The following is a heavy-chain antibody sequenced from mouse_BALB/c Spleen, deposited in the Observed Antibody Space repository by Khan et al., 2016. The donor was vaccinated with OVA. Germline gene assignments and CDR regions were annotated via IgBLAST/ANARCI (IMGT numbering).Heavy chain of an antibody. CDR2: INPGGAYT. D-gene: IGHD1-1*01. CDR1: GFTFSTYG. J-gene: IGHJ3*01. V-gene: IGHV5-6*01. CDR3: GGVAYYCNGEGFAY. Sequence: EVELVESGGDFVRPGGSLKLSCAASGFTFSTYGMPWVRQTPDKRLEWVATINPGGAYTYYPDTVKGRFTFSRDNAKTTLYLQLSSLKSEDTAIYYGGGVAYYCNGEGFAYWGRGTLVTVSA.